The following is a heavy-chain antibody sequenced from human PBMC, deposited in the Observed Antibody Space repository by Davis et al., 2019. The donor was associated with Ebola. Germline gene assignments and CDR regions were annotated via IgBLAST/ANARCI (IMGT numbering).Heavy chain of an antibody. Sequence: PGGSLRLSCAASGFSFSDYYMSWIRQSPGKGLEWPAYISSRSPYTNHADSVKGRFTISRDNAKNSLYLQMNSLRAEDTAVYYCASSRGDFWSGHHTGFEHWGQGTLVTVSS. J-gene: IGHJ4*02. D-gene: IGHD3-3*01. V-gene: IGHV3-11*06. CDR1: GFSFSDYY. CDR2: ISSRSPYT. CDR3: ASSRGDFWSGHHTGFEH.